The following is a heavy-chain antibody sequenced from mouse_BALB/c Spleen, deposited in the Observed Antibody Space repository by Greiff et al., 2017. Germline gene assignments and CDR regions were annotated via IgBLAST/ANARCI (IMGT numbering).Heavy chain of an antibody. Sequence: EVKVVESGGGLVKPGGSLKLSCAASGFTFSSYAMSWVRQTPEKRLEWVASISSGGSTYYPDSVKGRFTISRDNARNILYLQMSSLRSEDTAMYYCARGRFYYGNYAGYAMDYWGQGTSVTVSS. CDR2: ISSGGST. CDR1: GFTFSSYA. J-gene: IGHJ4*01. V-gene: IGHV5-6-5*01. CDR3: ARGRFYYGNYAGYAMDY. D-gene: IGHD2-1*01.